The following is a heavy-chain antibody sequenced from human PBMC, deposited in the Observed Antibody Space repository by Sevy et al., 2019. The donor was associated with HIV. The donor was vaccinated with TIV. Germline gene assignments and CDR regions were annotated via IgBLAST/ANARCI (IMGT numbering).Heavy chain of an antibody. V-gene: IGHV3-30-3*01. CDR2: ISYDGSNK. CDR1: GFTFSSYA. Sequence: GGSLRLSYAASGFTFSSYAMHWVRQAPGKGLEWVAVISYDGSNKYYADSVKGRFTISRDNSKNTLYLQMNSLRAEDTAVYYCARASLPRGIQLWLRGGDFDYWGQGTLVTVSS. J-gene: IGHJ4*02. CDR3: ARASLPRGIQLWLRGGDFDY. D-gene: IGHD5-18*01.